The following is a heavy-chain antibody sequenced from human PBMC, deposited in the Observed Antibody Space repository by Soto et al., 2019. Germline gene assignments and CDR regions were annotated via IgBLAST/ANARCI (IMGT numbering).Heavy chain of an antibody. V-gene: IGHV4-4*02. J-gene: IGHJ4*02. CDR3: AGRSRTIE. Sequence: QVQLQESGPGLVKPSGTLSLTCAVSGGSISSSAWWSWVRQPPGKGLEWIGEIHHSGSTNYDPPLTSRITISVDRSTNQFSLELTSVTAADTAVYYCAGRSRTIEWGQGTQVTVSS. D-gene: IGHD1-7*01. CDR2: IHHSGST. CDR1: GGSISSSAW.